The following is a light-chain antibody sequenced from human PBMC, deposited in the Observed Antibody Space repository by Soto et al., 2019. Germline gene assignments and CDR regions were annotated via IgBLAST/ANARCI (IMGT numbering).Light chain of an antibody. Sequence: TQSPSSLSALVGGKRTVTRRASKRINTYLHWYQQKPGKAPELLIFSSYILESGVPSRFSGSGAGTEFTLTITNLQPEDFALYYCQQTYRSPITFGQGTKVDIK. J-gene: IGKJ1*01. V-gene: IGKV1-39*01. CDR3: QQTYRSPIT. CDR1: KRINTY. CDR2: SSY.